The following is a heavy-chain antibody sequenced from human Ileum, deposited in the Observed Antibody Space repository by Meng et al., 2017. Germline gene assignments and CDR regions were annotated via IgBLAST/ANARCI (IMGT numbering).Heavy chain of an antibody. CDR3: ASGSGSLDY. Sequence: VQLRRSGPGLVTPSQTLSLTCAVSGGSVSSNIAAWNWIRQSPLRGLEWLGRTYYRSKWYSEYAVSVKSRISITPDTSKNQFSLQMNSVTPEDTAVYYCASGSGSLDYWGPGTLVTVSS. CDR1: GGSVSSNIAA. V-gene: IGHV6-1*01. CDR2: TYYRSKWYS. J-gene: IGHJ4*02. D-gene: IGHD3-3*01.